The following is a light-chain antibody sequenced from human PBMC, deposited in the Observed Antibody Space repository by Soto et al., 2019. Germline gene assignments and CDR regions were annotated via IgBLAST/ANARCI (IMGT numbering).Light chain of an antibody. CDR1: ASDIGGYTF. CDR2: DVN. J-gene: IGLJ1*01. Sequence: QSVLTQPPSASGSPGQSVAISCTGTASDIGGYTFVSWYQQHPGKAPKLLIYDVNKRPSGVPDRFSCSKSGNTASLTVSGLQAEDEADYYCSAHGGANPYVFGTGTKLTVL. V-gene: IGLV2-8*01. CDR3: SAHGGANPYV.